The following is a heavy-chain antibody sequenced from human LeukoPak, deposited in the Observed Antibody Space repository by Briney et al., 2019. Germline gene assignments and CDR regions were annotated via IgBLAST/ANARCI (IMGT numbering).Heavy chain of an antibody. J-gene: IGHJ2*01. CDR1: GGSISSYY. CDR3: ARAPVRRYWFKGYFDL. D-gene: IGHD2-8*02. CDR2: IYYSGST. V-gene: IGHV4-59*01. Sequence: SETLSLTCTVSGGSISSYYWSWIRQPPGKGLEWIGYIYYSGSTNYNPSLKSRVTISVDTSKNQFSLKLSSVTAADTAVYYCARAPVRRYWFKGYFDLWGRGTLVTVSS.